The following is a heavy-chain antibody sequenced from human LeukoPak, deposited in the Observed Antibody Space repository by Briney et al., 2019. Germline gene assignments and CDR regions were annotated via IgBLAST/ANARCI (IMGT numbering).Heavy chain of an antibody. CDR2: IYSGGST. V-gene: IGHV3-53*01. Sequence: GGSLRLSCAASGFTVSSNYMSWVRQAPGKGLEWVSVIYSGGSTYYADSVKGRFTISRDNSKNTLYLQMNSLRAEDTAVYYCARSRGYYYDSSGYEFDYWGQGTLVTVSS. D-gene: IGHD3-22*01. CDR1: GFTVSSNY. J-gene: IGHJ4*02. CDR3: ARSRGYYYDSSGYEFDY.